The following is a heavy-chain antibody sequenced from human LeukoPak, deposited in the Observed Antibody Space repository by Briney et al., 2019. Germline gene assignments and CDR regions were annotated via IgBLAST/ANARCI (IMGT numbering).Heavy chain of an antibody. CDR3: ARDRSRVSDY. CDR2: ISSDSTYI. CDR1: GFTFSTYS. V-gene: IGHV3-21*01. J-gene: IGHJ4*02. Sequence: GGSLRLSCAASGFTFSTYSMNWVRQAPGKGPEWVSAISSDSTYIYYADSMKGRFTISRDNAKNSLYLQMNSLRAEDTAVYYCARDRSRVSDYWGQGTLATVSS.